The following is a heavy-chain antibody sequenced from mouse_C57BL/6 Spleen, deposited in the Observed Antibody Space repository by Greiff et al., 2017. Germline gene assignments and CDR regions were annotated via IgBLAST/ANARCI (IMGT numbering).Heavy chain of an antibody. CDR2: IDPSDSYT. V-gene: IGHV1-69*01. CDR3: ARTGEDFDY. J-gene: IGHJ2*01. Sequence: QVQLQQPGAELVMPGASVKLSCKASGYTFTSYWMHWVKQRPGQGLEWIGEIDPSDSYTNYTQKFKGKSTLTVDKSSSTAYMQLSSLTSEDSAVYYCARTGEDFDYWGQGTTLTVSS. CDR1: GYTFTSYW.